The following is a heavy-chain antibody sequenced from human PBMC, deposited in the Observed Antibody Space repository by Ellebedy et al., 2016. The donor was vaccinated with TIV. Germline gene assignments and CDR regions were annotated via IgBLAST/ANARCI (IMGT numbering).Heavy chain of an antibody. Sequence: SVKVSWXASGGSFSKYAISWVRQAPGQGLEWMGGIIPVFGTTNSAHNFQGRVTITADESTTTAYMELSSLRFEDTAVYYCATSEIVIVPAASQYYYYAMDVWGHGTTVTVSS. V-gene: IGHV1-69*13. CDR2: IIPVFGTT. D-gene: IGHD2-2*01. CDR3: ATSEIVIVPAASQYYYYAMDV. CDR1: GGSFSKYA. J-gene: IGHJ6*02.